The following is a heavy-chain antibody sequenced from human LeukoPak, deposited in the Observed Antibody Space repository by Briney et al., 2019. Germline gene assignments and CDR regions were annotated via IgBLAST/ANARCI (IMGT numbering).Heavy chain of an antibody. CDR2: IYPGDSDT. Sequence: GESLKISCKGSGYGFTSYWYGRVRQMPGKGLEWMGIIYPGDSDTKYSPSFQGQVTISADKSISTAYLQWSSLKASDTAMYYYARQLRKYSHMSDFWGQGTLVTVSS. J-gene: IGHJ4*02. CDR3: ARQLRKYSHMSDF. CDR1: GYGFTSYW. V-gene: IGHV5-51*01. D-gene: IGHD6-6*01.